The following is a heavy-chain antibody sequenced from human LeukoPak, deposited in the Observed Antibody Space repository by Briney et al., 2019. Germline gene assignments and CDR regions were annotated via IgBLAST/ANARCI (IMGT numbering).Heavy chain of an antibody. CDR2: MNPNSGDT. D-gene: IGHD6-19*01. CDR3: ARAHTSGWFDLDY. V-gene: IGHV1-8*01. CDR1: GYTFTSYD. Sequence: ASVKVSCKASGYTFTSYDINWVRQAPGQGLEWMGWMNPNSGDTVYAQKFQGRVIMTTYTSINTAYMELSSLRSEDTAAYYCARAHTSGWFDLDYWGQGTLVTVSS. J-gene: IGHJ4*02.